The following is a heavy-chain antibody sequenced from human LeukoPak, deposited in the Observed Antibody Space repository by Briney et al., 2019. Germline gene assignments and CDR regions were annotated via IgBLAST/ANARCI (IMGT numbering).Heavy chain of an antibody. D-gene: IGHD6-13*01. J-gene: IGHJ4*02. Sequence: GGSLRLSCAASGFTFSNYAMSWVRQAPGKGLEWGSGISISGSGGSTYYGASVKGRFTISRDNSQNTLYLQMNSLRAEDTAIYYCAKVRHPYSSSWFDYWGQGTLVTVSS. V-gene: IGHV3-23*01. CDR3: AKVRHPYSSSWFDY. CDR1: GFTFSNYA. CDR2: ISISGSGGST.